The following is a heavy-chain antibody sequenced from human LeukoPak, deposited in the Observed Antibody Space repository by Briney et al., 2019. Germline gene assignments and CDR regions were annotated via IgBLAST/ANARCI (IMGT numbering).Heavy chain of an antibody. V-gene: IGHV1-2*02. Sequence: ASVKVSCKASGYTFTGYSMHWVRQAPGQGLEWMGWINPNSGATNYAQKFQGRVTMTRDTSISTAYMEQSRLRSDDTAVYYCATSGSYRIIDYWGQGTLVTVSS. CDR2: INPNSGAT. D-gene: IGHD1-26*01. J-gene: IGHJ4*02. CDR1: GYTFTGYS. CDR3: ATSGSYRIIDY.